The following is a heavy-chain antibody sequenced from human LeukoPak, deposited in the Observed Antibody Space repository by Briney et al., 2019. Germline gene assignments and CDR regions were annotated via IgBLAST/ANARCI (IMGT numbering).Heavy chain of an antibody. CDR1: GFTFSSYA. Sequence: PGGSLRLSCAASGFTFSSYAMSWVRQAPGKGPEWVSAISGSGGSTYYADSVKGRFTISRDNSKNTLYLQMNSLRAEDTAVYYCAKVFPLAAAGTDRWFDPWGQGTLVTVSS. D-gene: IGHD6-13*01. CDR2: ISGSGGST. CDR3: AKVFPLAAAGTDRWFDP. J-gene: IGHJ5*02. V-gene: IGHV3-23*01.